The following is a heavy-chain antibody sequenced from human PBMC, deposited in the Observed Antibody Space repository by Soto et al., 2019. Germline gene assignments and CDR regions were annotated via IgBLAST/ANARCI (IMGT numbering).Heavy chain of an antibody. D-gene: IGHD2-15*01. CDR1: GGSISSGGYY. V-gene: IGHV4-31*03. J-gene: IGHJ5*02. CDR3: ARSEDCSGGSCYSVGDWFDP. Sequence: QVQLQESGPGLVKPSQTLSLTCTVSGGSISSGGYYWSWIRQHPGKGLEWIGYIYYSGRTYYNPSLKSRVTISVDQSKNPFSLKLSSVTAADTAVYYCARSEDCSGGSCYSVGDWFDPWGQGTLVNVSS. CDR2: IYYSGRT.